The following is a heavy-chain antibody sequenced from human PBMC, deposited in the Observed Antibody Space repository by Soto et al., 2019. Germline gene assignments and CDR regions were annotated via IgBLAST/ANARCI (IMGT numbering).Heavy chain of an antibody. Sequence: GGSLRLSCAASGFTFSSYGMHWVRQAPGKGLEWVAVIWYDGSNKYYADSVKGRFTISRDNSKNTLYLQMNSLRAEDTAVYYCARDPDDSSGSIPTEAGMDVWGRGTTVTVSS. CDR2: IWYDGSNK. D-gene: IGHD3-22*01. J-gene: IGHJ6*02. CDR3: ARDPDDSSGSIPTEAGMDV. V-gene: IGHV3-33*01. CDR1: GFTFSSYG.